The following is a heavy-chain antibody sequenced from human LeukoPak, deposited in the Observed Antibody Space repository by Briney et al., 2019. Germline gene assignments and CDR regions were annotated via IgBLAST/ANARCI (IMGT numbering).Heavy chain of an antibody. CDR1: GFTVSSNY. CDR3: ARDLTAYFDY. Sequence: GGSLTLSCAASGFTVSSNYMSWVRQAPGKGLEWVSVIYSGGSTYYADSVKGRFTISRDNSKKTLYLQMNSLRAEDTAVYYCARDLTAYFDYWGQGTLVTVSS. CDR2: IYSGGST. V-gene: IGHV3-66*01. D-gene: IGHD3-16*01. J-gene: IGHJ4*02.